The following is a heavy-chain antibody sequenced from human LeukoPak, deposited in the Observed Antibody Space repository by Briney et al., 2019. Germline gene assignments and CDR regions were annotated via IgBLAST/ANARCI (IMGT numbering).Heavy chain of an antibody. V-gene: IGHV4-59*01. Sequence: SETLSLTCTVSGGSISSYYWSWIRQPPGKGLEWIGYIYYSGSTNYNPSLKSRVTISVDTSKNQFSLKLHSVTAADTAVYYCVNGGYCSSTSCYPNWFDPWGQGTLVTVSS. J-gene: IGHJ5*02. CDR2: IYYSGST. CDR3: VNGGYCSSTSCYPNWFDP. D-gene: IGHD2-2*01. CDR1: GGSISSYY.